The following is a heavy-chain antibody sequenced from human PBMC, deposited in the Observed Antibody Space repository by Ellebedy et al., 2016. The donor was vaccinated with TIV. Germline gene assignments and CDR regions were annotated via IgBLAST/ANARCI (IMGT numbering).Heavy chain of an antibody. D-gene: IGHD3-10*01. Sequence: GESLNISCAASGFTFSDYYMSWIRQAPGKGLERFSYISSSDYTNYADSVKGRFTVSRDNAKNSLYLQMNSLRAEDTAVYYCARRKYGSGVWGQGTLVTVSS. V-gene: IGHV3-11*06. CDR1: GFTFSDYY. J-gene: IGHJ4*02. CDR2: ISSSDYT. CDR3: ARRKYGSGV.